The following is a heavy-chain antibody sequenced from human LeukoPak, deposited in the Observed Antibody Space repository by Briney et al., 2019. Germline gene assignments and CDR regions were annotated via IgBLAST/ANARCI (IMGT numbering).Heavy chain of an antibody. CDR1: GYTFTGYY. Sequence: ASVKVSCKASGYTFTGYYMHWVRQAPGQGLEWMGWINPNSGGTNYAQKFQGRVTITRNTSISTAYMELSSLRSEDTAVYYCAKDRTYYYDDSGYLWGGNHFDIWGQGTLVTVSS. CDR2: INPNSGGT. J-gene: IGHJ4*02. D-gene: IGHD3-22*01. CDR3: AKDRTYYYDDSGYLWGGNHFDI. V-gene: IGHV1-2*02.